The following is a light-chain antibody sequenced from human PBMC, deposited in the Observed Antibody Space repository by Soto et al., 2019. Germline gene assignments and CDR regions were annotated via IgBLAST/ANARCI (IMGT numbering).Light chain of an antibody. Sequence: EIVLTQSPGTLSLSPGEGATLSCRASQSVSSSYLAWYQQKPGQAPRLLIYGASSRATGIPDRFSGSGFGTDFTLTISSLEPEDFAVYYCQQRSKWRTFGQGTKVDIK. V-gene: IGKV3D-20*02. CDR2: GAS. J-gene: IGKJ1*01. CDR1: QSVSSSY. CDR3: QQRSKWRT.